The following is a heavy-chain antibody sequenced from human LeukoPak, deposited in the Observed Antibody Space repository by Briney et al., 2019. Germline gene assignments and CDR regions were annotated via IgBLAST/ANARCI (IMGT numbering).Heavy chain of an antibody. CDR2: ISPYDGDT. Sequence: ASVKVSCKASGYTFAIYGISWVRQAPGQGLEWMAWISPYDGDTNYAQNFEGRVTMTTETSTGTAYMELRSLRSDDTAIYYCARDYCTRGGDCYKEDLFDPWGQGTLVTVSS. V-gene: IGHV1-18*01. D-gene: IGHD2-21*02. CDR1: GYTFAIYG. CDR3: ARDYCTRGGDCYKEDLFDP. J-gene: IGHJ5*02.